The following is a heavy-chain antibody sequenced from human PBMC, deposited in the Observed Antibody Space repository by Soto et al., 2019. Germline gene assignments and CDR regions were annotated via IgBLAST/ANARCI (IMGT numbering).Heavy chain of an antibody. CDR1: GFSLSTSGMC. J-gene: IGHJ6*02. CDR2: IDWDDDK. D-gene: IGHD6-19*01. V-gene: IGHV2-70*01. CDR3: ARIGCIAVADYGMDV. Sequence: SGPTLVNPTQTLTLTCTFSGFSLSTSGMCVSWIRQPPGKALEWLALIDWDDDKYYSTSLKTRLTISKDTSKNQVVLTMTNMDPVDTATYYCARIGCIAVADYGMDVWGQGTTVTVSS.